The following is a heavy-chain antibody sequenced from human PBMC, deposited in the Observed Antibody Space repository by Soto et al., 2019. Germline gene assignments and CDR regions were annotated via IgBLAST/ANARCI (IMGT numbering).Heavy chain of an antibody. V-gene: IGHV4-30-4*01. Sequence: QEHLQESGPGLVRPSQTLSLTCTVSGASISSSRYHWSWIRQPPGKGLEWIGHTYDSGSADYNPSLTGRVIISVDTSKNQFSLILRSVTAADTAVYSCAAYYVGIGGRGPWGQGDLVTVSS. D-gene: IGHD3-10*02. CDR3: AAYYVGIGGRGP. CDR1: GASISSSRYH. CDR2: TYDSGSA. J-gene: IGHJ5*02.